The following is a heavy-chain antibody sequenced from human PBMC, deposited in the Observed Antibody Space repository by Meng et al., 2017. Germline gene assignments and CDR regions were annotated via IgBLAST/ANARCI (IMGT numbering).Heavy chain of an antibody. V-gene: IGHV1-46*01. J-gene: IGHJ4*02. CDR1: GYTFTSYY. D-gene: IGHD3-22*01. CDR3: ARVWGNYYDSSGYYFGY. CDR2: INPSGGST. Sequence: ASVKVSCKASGYTFTSYYMHWVRQAPGQGLEWMGIINPSGGSTSYAQKFQGRVTMTRDTSTSTVYMELSSLRSEDTAVYYCARVWGNYYDSSGYYFGYWGQGTLVTVSS.